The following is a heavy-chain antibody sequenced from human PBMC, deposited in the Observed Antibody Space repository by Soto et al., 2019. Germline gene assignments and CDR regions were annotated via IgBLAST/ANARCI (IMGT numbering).Heavy chain of an antibody. CDR1: GFTFSSYA. J-gene: IGHJ4*02. Sequence: GSLRLSCAASGFTFSSYAMSWVRQAPGKGLEWVSAISGSGGSTYYADSVKGRFTISRDNSKNTLYLQMNGLRAEDTAVYYCAKDFRPYSGSYSPFEYWGQGTLVTVSS. D-gene: IGHD1-26*01. V-gene: IGHV3-23*01. CDR3: AKDFRPYSGSYSPFEY. CDR2: ISGSGGST.